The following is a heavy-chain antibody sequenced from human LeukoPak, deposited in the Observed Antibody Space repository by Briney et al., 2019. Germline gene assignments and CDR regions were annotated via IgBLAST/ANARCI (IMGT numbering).Heavy chain of an antibody. V-gene: IGHV4-59*12. J-gene: IGHJ4*02. Sequence: SETLSLTCTVSGGSISGYYWSWIRQPPGKGLEWIGLLYPSGSTNYNPSLKSRVTISVDTSKNQFSLKLSSVTAADTAVYYCARGSQSLGYCSGGSCRAKIFDYWGQGTLVTVSS. CDR2: LYPSGST. D-gene: IGHD2-15*01. CDR1: GGSISGYY. CDR3: ARGSQSLGYCSGGSCRAKIFDY.